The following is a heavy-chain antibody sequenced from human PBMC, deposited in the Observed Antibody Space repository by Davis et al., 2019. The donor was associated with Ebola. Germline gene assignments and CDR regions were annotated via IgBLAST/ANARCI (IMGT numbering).Heavy chain of an antibody. J-gene: IGHJ4*02. CDR1: GFTVSSNY. CDR2: IKEDGGEK. V-gene: IGHV3-7*01. CDR3: VRDRDFNVDY. Sequence: GESLKISCAASGFTVSSNYMNWVRQAPGKGPEWVAIIKEDGGEKYYVDSVKGRFTISRDNAKNSLYLQMNSLRGEDTAVYYCVRDRDFNVDYWGQGTLVTVSS.